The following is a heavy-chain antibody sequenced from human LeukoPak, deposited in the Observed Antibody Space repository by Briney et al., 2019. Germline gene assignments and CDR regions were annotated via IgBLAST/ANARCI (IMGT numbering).Heavy chain of an antibody. V-gene: IGHV4-59*01. Sequence: PSETLSLTCTVSGGSISSFYWSWIRQPPGKGLEWIGYIYYSGTTNYNPSLKSRVTLSVDTSKNQFSLKLSSVTAADTAVYYCARVVRGGGSSQYFQHWGQGTLVTVSS. CDR3: ARVVRGGGSSQYFQH. CDR2: IYYSGTT. J-gene: IGHJ1*01. CDR1: GGSISSFY. D-gene: IGHD2-15*01.